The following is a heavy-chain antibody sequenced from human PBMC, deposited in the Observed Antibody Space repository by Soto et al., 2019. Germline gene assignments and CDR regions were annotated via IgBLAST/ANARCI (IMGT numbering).Heavy chain of an antibody. Sequence: PSETLSLTCTVSSGSISSYYWSWIRQPPGKGLERIGYIYYKGTTNYNPSHKSRVTISIETSKNQFSLKLSSVTPADTALYYYAKEAYSPRGGTYYRKGVWGKGTKVNVS. CDR2: IYYKGTT. CDR3: AKEAYSPRGGTYYRKGV. V-gene: IGHV4-59*01. CDR1: SGSISSYY. J-gene: IGHJ6*03. D-gene: IGHD2-15*01.